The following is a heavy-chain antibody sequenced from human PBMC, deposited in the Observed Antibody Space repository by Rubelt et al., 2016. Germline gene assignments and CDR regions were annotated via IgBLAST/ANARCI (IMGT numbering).Heavy chain of an antibody. CDR3: ARDSAGSSSWYPVFGAFDI. V-gene: IGHV3-21*01. D-gene: IGHD6-13*01. CDR1: GFSFGIYS. Sequence: GSLRLSCAASGFSFGIYSMIWIRQAPGKGLEWVSSIDNSGGRVFYADAVKGRFTISRDNSKNTLYLQMNSLRAEDTAVYYCARDSAGSSSWYPVFGAFDIWGPGTLVTGSS. J-gene: IGHJ3*02. CDR2: IDNSGGRV.